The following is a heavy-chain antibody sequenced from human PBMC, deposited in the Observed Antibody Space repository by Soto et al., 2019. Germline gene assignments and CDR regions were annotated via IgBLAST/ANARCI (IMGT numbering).Heavy chain of an antibody. J-gene: IGHJ4*02. D-gene: IGHD6-13*01. CDR3: ARHSSQVYFDY. CDR2: ISSSSSYI. Sequence: GGSLRLSCSASVFTFSSYSMNWFRQAPGKGLEWVSSISSSSSYIYYADSVKGRFTISRDNAKNSLYLQMNSLRAEDTAVYYCARHSSQVYFDYWGQGTLVTVSS. V-gene: IGHV3-21*01. CDR1: VFTFSSYS.